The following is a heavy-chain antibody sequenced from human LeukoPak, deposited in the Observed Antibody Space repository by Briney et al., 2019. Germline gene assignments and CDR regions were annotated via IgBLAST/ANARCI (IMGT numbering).Heavy chain of an antibody. CDR3: ARETVIIKFFDY. V-gene: IGHV4-30-4*01. CDR1: GGSISSGDYY. Sequence: SETLSPTCTVSGGSISSGDYYWSWICQPPGKGLEWIGYIYYSGSTYYNPSLKSRVTISVDTSKNQFSLKLSSVTAADTAVYYCARETVIIKFFDYWGQGTLVTVSS. J-gene: IGHJ4*02. CDR2: IYYSGST. D-gene: IGHD3-3*01.